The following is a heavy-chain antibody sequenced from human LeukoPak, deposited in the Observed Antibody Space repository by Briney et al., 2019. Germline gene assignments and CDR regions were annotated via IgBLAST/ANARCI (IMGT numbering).Heavy chain of an antibody. D-gene: IGHD4-17*01. V-gene: IGHV3-53*01. CDR1: GFTISSNY. J-gene: IGHJ4*02. CDR3: ARSSDGDYYYFDY. Sequence: GGSLRLSCAASGFTISSNYMSWVRQAPGKGLEWVSVLYSGGSAYYAGSVRGRFTISRDNSKNTLYLQMSSLRAEDTAVYYCARSSDGDYYYFDYWGQGTLVTVSS. CDR2: LYSGGSA.